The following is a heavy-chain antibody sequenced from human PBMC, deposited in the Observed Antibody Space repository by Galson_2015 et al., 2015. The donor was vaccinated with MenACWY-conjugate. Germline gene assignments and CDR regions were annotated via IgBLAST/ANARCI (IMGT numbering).Heavy chain of an antibody. CDR1: GYTFTSYY. CDR2: IDPSGGST. J-gene: IGHJ3*02. Sequence: SVKVSCKASGYTFTSYYMHWVRQAPGQGLEWMGIIDPSGGSTSYAQKFQGRVTMTRDTSTSTVYMELSSLRSEDTAVYYCARVAIVGATRGAFDIWGQGTMVTVSS. D-gene: IGHD1-26*01. CDR3: ARVAIVGATRGAFDI. V-gene: IGHV1-46*01.